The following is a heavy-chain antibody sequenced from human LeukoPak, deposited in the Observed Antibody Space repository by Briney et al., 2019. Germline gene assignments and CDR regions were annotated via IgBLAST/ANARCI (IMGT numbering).Heavy chain of an antibody. J-gene: IGHJ5*02. CDR1: GYTFTSYD. CDR3: ARGRFSGSSDAGWFDP. Sequence: ASVKVSCKASGYTFTSYDINWVRQATGQGLEWMGWMNPNSGNTGYAQKFQGRVTMTRNTSISTAYMELSSLRSEDTAVYYCARGRFSGSSDAGWFDPWGQGTLVTVSS. CDR2: MNPNSGNT. V-gene: IGHV1-8*01. D-gene: IGHD1-26*01.